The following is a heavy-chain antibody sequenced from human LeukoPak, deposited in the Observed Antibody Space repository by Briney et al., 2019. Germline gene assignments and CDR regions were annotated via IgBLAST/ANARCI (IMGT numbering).Heavy chain of an antibody. J-gene: IGHJ3*02. CDR1: GFTFSDYY. V-gene: IGHV3-11*01. CDR2: ISSSGSTT. D-gene: IGHD2-15*01. Sequence: GGSLRLSCAASGFTFSDYYMIWIRQAPGKGLEWVSYISSSGSTTYYADSVKGRFTISRDNAKNSLYLQMNSLRAEDTAVYYCAKSVAPYCSGGSCFDAFDIWGQGTMVTVSS. CDR3: AKSVAPYCSGGSCFDAFDI.